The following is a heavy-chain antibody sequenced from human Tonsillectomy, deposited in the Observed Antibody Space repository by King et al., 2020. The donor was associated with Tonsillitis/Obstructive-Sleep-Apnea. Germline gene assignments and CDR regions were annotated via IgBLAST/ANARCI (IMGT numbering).Heavy chain of an antibody. Sequence: QLVQSGGGLVKPGGSLRLSCAASGFTFSSYSMNWVRQAPGKGLEWVSSISSSSSYIYYADSVKGRFTISRDNAKNSLYLQMNSLRAEDTAVYYCARGSGDGYNSYDSWGQGTLVTVSS. D-gene: IGHD5-24*01. CDR2: ISSSSSYI. J-gene: IGHJ4*02. CDR3: ARGSGDGYNSYDS. V-gene: IGHV3-21*01. CDR1: GFTFSSYS.